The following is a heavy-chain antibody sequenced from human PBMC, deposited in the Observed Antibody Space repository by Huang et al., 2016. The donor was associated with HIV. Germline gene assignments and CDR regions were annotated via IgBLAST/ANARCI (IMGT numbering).Heavy chain of an antibody. J-gene: IGHJ4*02. Sequence: VQLLESGGGLVQPGGSRRLSCAASGFTFGRYAMSWVRQAPGKGLGWFSTVSGSGVSTDHADSVKGRFTTSRDNSENMLYLQMHTLRAEDTAVYYCAKGEFVGESYFDQWGQGTLVTVSS. CDR1: GFTFGRYA. CDR2: VSGSGVST. V-gene: IGHV3-23*01. CDR3: AKGEFVGESYFDQ. D-gene: IGHD3-10*01.